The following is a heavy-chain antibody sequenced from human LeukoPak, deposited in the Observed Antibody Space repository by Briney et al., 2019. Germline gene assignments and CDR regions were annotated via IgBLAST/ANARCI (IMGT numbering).Heavy chain of an antibody. CDR1: GGSISSYY. J-gene: IGHJ5*02. CDR3: ARARYYYDSSGFQNWFDP. Sequence: PSETLSLTCTVSGGSISSYYWSWIRQPAGKGLEWIGRIYTSGSTNYNLSLKSRVTMSVDTSKNQFSLKLSSVTAADTAVYYCARARYYYDSSGFQNWFDPWGQGTLVTVSS. D-gene: IGHD3-22*01. CDR2: IYTSGST. V-gene: IGHV4-4*07.